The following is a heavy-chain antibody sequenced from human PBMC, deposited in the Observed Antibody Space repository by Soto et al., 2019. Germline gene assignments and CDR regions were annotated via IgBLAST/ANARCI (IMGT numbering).Heavy chain of an antibody. CDR3: ARVVGSALAAAGTSYFDY. CDR2: IYYSGST. V-gene: IGHV4-31*03. J-gene: IGHJ4*02. Sequence: SETLSLTCTVSGGSISSGGYYWSWIRQHPGKGLEWIGYIYYSGSTYYNPSLKSRVTISVDTSKNQFSLKLSSVTAADTAVYYCARVVGSALAAAGTSYFDYWGPGTLVTVSS. D-gene: IGHD6-13*01. CDR1: GGSISSGGYY.